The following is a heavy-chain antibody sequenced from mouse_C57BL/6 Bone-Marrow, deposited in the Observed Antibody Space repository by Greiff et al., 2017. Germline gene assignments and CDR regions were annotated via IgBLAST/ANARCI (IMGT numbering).Heavy chain of an antibody. J-gene: IGHJ3*01. CDR3: ARHDYDFPAWFAY. Sequence: EVMLVESGGGLVKPGGSLKLSCAASGFTFSDYGMHWVRQAPETGLEWVAYISSGSSTIYYADTVKGRFTISRDTAKTTLFLQMTSLRSEDTAMYYCARHDYDFPAWFAYWGQGTLVTVSA. CDR1: GFTFSDYG. D-gene: IGHD2-4*01. V-gene: IGHV5-17*01. CDR2: ISSGSSTI.